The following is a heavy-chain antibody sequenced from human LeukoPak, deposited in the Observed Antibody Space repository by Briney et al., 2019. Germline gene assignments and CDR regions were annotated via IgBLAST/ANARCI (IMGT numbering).Heavy chain of an antibody. CDR3: ARDWEGGSYYTGFDY. Sequence: ASVKVSCEASGYTFTSYYMHWVRQAPGQGLEWMGIINPSGGSTSYAQKFQGRVTMTRDTSTSTVYMELSSLRSEDTAVYYCARDWEGGSYYTGFDYWGQGTLVTVSS. J-gene: IGHJ4*02. V-gene: IGHV1-46*01. CDR1: GYTFTSYY. CDR2: INPSGGST. D-gene: IGHD1-26*01.